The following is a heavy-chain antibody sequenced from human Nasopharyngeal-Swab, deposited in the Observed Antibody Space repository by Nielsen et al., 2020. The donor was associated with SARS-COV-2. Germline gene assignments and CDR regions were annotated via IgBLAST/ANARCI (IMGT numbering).Heavy chain of an antibody. D-gene: IGHD2-21*02. J-gene: IGHJ4*02. CDR1: GFTFSSHG. V-gene: IGHV3-30*18. CDR3: AKQGDPDY. Sequence: GESLKISCAASGFTFSSHGMNWVRQAPGKGLEWVGIISYDGSYIKYADSVKGRFTISRDNSKNTPYLQMDSLRPEDTAVYFCAKQGDPDYWGQGTLVTVSS. CDR2: ISYDGSYI.